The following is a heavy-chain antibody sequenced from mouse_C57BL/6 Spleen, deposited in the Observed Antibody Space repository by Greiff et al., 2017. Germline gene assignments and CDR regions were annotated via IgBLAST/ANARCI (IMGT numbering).Heavy chain of an antibody. D-gene: IGHD1-1*02. CDR2: ISYSGST. J-gene: IGHJ3*01. CDR1: GYSITSDY. V-gene: IGHV3-8*01. CDR3: ARAPLGSPAWLAD. Sequence: EVKLMESGPGLAKPSQTLSLTCSVTGYSITSDYWNWIRKFPGHKLEYMGYISYSGSTYYNPSLKSRISITRDTSKNQYYLQLNSVTTEDTATYYCARAPLGSPAWLADWGQGTLVTVSA.